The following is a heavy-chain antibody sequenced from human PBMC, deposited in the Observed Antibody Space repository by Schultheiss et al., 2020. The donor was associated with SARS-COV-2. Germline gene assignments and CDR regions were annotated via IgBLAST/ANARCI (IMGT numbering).Heavy chain of an antibody. V-gene: IGHV4-59*12. CDR1: GGSISSYY. J-gene: IGHJ6*03. CDR3: ARGRGTMIVVANMDV. D-gene: IGHD3-22*01. CDR2: IYYSGST. Sequence: SETLSLTCTVSGGSISSYYWSWIRQPPGKGLEWIGYIYYSGSTNYNPSLKSRVTISVDTSKNQFSLKLSSVTAADTAVYYCARGRGTMIVVANMDVWGKGTTVTVSS.